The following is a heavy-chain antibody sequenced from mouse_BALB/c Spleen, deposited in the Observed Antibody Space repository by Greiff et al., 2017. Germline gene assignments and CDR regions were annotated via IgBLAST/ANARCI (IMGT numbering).Heavy chain of an antibody. CDR3: ARGFTTDY. V-gene: IGHV1S127*01. J-gene: IGHJ2*01. CDR1: GYSFTSYW. D-gene: IGHD1-1*01. CDR2: IDPSDSET. Sequence: QVQLQQSGPQLVRPGASVKISCKASGYSFTSYWMHWVKQRPGQGLEWIGMIDPSDSETRLNQKFKDKATLTVDKSSSTAYMQLSRPTSEDSAVYYCARGFTTDYWGQGTTLTVSS.